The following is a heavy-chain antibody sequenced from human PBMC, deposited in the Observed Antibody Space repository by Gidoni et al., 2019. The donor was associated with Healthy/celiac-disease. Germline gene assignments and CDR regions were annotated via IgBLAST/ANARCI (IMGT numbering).Heavy chain of an antibody. V-gene: IGHV4-4*02. D-gene: IGHD3-10*01. Sequence: VRQPPGKGLEWIGEIYHSGSTNYNPSLKSRVTISVDKSKNQFSLKLSSVTAADTAVYYCARITMVRGATKPFDYWGQGTLVTVSS. CDR3: ARITMVRGATKPFDY. J-gene: IGHJ4*02. CDR2: IYHSGST.